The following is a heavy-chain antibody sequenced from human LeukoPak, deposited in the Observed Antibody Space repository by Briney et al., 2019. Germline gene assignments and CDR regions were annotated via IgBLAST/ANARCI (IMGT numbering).Heavy chain of an antibody. CDR1: GFTFSSHA. J-gene: IGHJ6*02. CDR3: AKSMAAYYYYGMDV. Sequence: GGSLRLSCAASGFTFSSHAMNWVRQAPGKGLEWVSSISGSGGSTYRADSVKGRFTISRDNSKNTLYLQMNSLRAEDTAVYYCAKSMAAYYYYGMDVWGQGTTVTVSS. D-gene: IGHD5-24*01. V-gene: IGHV3-23*01. CDR2: ISGSGGST.